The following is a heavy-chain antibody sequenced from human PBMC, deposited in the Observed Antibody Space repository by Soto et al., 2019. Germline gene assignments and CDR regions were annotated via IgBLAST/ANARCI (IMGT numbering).Heavy chain of an antibody. J-gene: IGHJ4*02. V-gene: IGHV1-69*08. Sequence: QVQLVQSGAEVKKPGSSVKVSCKTSGYTFSRHTINWVRQAPGQGLEWMGRIIPVPGIANYAENFQGRVTVXXDXSXXTAYMELSSLRSEDTAVYYCARDKGDGYNLYYFDYWGQGTLVTVSS. CDR3: ARDKGDGYNLYYFDY. CDR1: GYTFSRHT. CDR2: IIPVPGIA. D-gene: IGHD1-1*01.